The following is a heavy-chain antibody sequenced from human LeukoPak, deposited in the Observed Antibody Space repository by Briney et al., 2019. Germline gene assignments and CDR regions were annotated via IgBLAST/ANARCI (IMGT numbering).Heavy chain of an antibody. Sequence: GESLKISCRGSGYSFTSYWIGWVRQMPGKGLEWMGIIYPGDSDTRYSPSFQGQVTISADKSIGTAYLQWSSLKASDTAMYYCARSNTAMARRHAFDIWGQGTMVTVSS. V-gene: IGHV5-51*01. J-gene: IGHJ3*02. D-gene: IGHD5-18*01. CDR3: ARSNTAMARRHAFDI. CDR2: IYPGDSDT. CDR1: GYSFTSYW.